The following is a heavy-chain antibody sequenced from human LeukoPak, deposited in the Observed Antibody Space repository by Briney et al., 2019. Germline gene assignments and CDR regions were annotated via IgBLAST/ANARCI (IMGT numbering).Heavy chain of an antibody. CDR3: ARDLSYYDFWSGYRGMDV. CDR2: ISSSSSTI. Sequence: PGGSLRLSCAASGFTFSSYSMNWVRQAPGKGLEWVSYISSSSSTIYYADSVKGRFTISRDNAKNSLYLQMNSLRDEDAAVYYCARDLSYYDFWSGYRGMDVWGQGTTVTVSS. CDR1: GFTFSSYS. D-gene: IGHD3-3*01. J-gene: IGHJ6*02. V-gene: IGHV3-48*02.